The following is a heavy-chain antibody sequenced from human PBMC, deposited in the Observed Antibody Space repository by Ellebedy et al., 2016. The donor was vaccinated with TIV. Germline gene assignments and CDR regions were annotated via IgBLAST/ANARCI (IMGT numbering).Heavy chain of an antibody. D-gene: IGHD6-25*01. CDR2: IYYSGST. V-gene: IGHV4-59*08. J-gene: IGHJ6*02. Sequence: MPGGSLRLSCTVSGGSISSYYWSWIRQPPGKGLEWIGYIYYSGSTNYNPSLKSRVTISVDTSKNQFSLKLSSVTAADTAVYYCARQGIAATPSYYGMDVWGQGTTVTVSS. CDR3: ARQGIAATPSYYGMDV. CDR1: GGSISSYY.